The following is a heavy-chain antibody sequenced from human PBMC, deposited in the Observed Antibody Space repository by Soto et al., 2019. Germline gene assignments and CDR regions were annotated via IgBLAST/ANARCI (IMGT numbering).Heavy chain of an antibody. V-gene: IGHV4-59*01. D-gene: IGHD3-10*01. Sequence: SETLSLTCTVSGGSISSYYWSWIRQPPGKGLEWIGYIYYSGSTNYNPSLKSRVTISVDTSKNQFSRKLSSVTAADTAVYYCARVPNLNYYGSGSYYNARYYYYMDVWGKGTTVTVSS. CDR1: GGSISSYY. CDR2: IYYSGST. CDR3: ARVPNLNYYGSGSYYNARYYYYMDV. J-gene: IGHJ6*03.